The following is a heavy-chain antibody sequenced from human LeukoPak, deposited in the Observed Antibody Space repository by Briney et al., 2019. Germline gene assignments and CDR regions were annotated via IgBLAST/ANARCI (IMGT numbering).Heavy chain of an antibody. Sequence: ASVKVSCKVSGYTLTELSMHWVRQAPGKGLEWMGGFDAEDGETIYAQKFQGRVTMTEDTSTDTAYMELSSLRSEDTAVYYCATSHYYYDSSGYSHFQHWGQGTLVTVSS. D-gene: IGHD3-22*01. CDR2: FDAEDGET. CDR3: ATSHYYYDSSGYSHFQH. J-gene: IGHJ1*01. CDR1: GYTLTELS. V-gene: IGHV1-24*01.